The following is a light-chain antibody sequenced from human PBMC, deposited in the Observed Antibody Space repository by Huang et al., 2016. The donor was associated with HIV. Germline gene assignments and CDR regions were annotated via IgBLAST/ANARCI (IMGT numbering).Light chain of an antibody. J-gene: IGKJ1*01. V-gene: IGKV1-8*01. Sequence: AIRMTQSPSSLSASTGARVNITCRARQDINNFLAWYQQKPGKAPNLLIYAASILETGVPSRFSGSGSGTEFNLSISCLQSEDFATYYCQQYYSYRTFGQGTQVEIK. CDR1: QDINNF. CDR3: QQYYSYRT. CDR2: AAS.